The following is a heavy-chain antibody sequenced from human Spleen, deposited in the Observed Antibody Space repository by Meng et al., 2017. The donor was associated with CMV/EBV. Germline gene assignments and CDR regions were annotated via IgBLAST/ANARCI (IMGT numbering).Heavy chain of an antibody. D-gene: IGHD3-3*01. Sequence: GSLRLSCTVSGGSVSSGSHYWSWLRQPPGKGLEWLGYVHFGGSANYNPSLESRLSMSVDTSQNRLYLRLSSVTAADTAVYYCARDLSPDFWNGHLDYWGQGKLVTVSS. J-gene: IGHJ4*02. CDR2: VHFGGSA. CDR1: GGSVSSGSHY. CDR3: ARDLSPDFWNGHLDY. V-gene: IGHV4-61*01.